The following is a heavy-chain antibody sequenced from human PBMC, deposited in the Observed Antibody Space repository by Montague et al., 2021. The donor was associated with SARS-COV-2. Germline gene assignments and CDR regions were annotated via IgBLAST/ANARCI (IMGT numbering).Heavy chain of an antibody. CDR2: INYSGST. CDR1: GDSMNNYY. Sequence: SETLSLTCTVSGDSMNNYYWSWIRQPPGKGLEWIGYINYSGSTHYNPSLQSRVALSKDTSKNQFSLRLTPVTAADTAMYFCARAPIYRSSWYAYFDYWGQGTLVTVSS. J-gene: IGHJ4*02. D-gene: IGHD6-13*01. CDR3: ARAPIYRSSWYAYFDY. V-gene: IGHV4-59*01.